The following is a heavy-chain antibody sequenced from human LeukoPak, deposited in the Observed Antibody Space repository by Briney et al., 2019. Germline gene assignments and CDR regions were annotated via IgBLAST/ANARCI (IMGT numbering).Heavy chain of an antibody. J-gene: IGHJ6*04. D-gene: IGHD3-10*02. CDR2: INSDGSST. CDR3: AELGITMIGGV. Sequence: RPGGSLRLSCAASGFTFSSYWMHWVRQAPGKGLVWVSRINSDGSSTSYADPVKGRFTISRDNAKNTLCLQMNSLRAEDTAVYYCAELGITMIGGVWGKGTTVTISS. V-gene: IGHV3-74*01. CDR1: GFTFSSYW.